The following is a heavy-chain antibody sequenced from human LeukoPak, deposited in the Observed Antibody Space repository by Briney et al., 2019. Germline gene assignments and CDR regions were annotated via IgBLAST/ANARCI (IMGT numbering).Heavy chain of an antibody. CDR1: GFTFSNCG. J-gene: IGHJ4*02. D-gene: IGHD4-17*01. CDR2: ISASGDST. V-gene: IGHV3-23*01. Sequence: PGGSLRLSCAASGFTFSNCGMAWVRQTPGKGLDWVSAISASGDSTYYADSVKGRFTISRDSSKNTLYLQMNSLSADDTAVYYCAKESRDYAPDSWGQGTLVTVSS. CDR3: AKESRDYAPDS.